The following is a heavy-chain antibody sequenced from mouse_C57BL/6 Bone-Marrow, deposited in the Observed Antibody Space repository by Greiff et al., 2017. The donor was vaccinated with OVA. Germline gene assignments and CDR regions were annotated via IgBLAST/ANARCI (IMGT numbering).Heavy chain of an antibody. CDR1: GYTFTDYN. D-gene: IGHD2-1*01. V-gene: IGHV1-22*01. Sequence: EVQLVESGPELVKPGASVKMSCKASGYTFTDYNMHWVKQSHGKSLEWIGYINPNNGGTSYNQKFKGKATLTVNKSSSTAYMELRGLTSEDSAVYYCARFYYGNFSFAYWGQGTLVTVSA. J-gene: IGHJ3*01. CDR2: INPNNGGT. CDR3: ARFYYGNFSFAY.